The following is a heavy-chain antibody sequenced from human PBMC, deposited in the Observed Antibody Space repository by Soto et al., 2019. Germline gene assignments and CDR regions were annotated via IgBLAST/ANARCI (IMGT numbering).Heavy chain of an antibody. J-gene: IGHJ6*03. CDR3: ANVTTCSSTSCYWLGCQTGYFYYYYMDV. V-gene: IGHV3-7*01. Sequence: EVQLVESGGGLVQPGGSLRLSCAASGFTFSSYWMSWVRQAPGKGLEWVANIKQDGSEKYYVDSVKGRFTISRDNAKNSLDLKMNSLRAEDTAVYYCANVTTCSSTSCYWLGCQTGYFYYYYMDVWGKGTTVTVSS. D-gene: IGHD2-2*01. CDR1: GFTFSSYW. CDR2: IKQDGSEK.